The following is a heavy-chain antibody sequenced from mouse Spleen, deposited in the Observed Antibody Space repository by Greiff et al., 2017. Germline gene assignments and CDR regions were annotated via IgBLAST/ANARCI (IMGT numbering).Heavy chain of an antibody. CDR3: ARPPFAY. CDR2: ISSGGSYT. Sequence: EVKLMESGGGLVKPGGSLKLSCAASGFTFSSYAMSWVRQTPEKRLEWVATISSGGSYTYYPDSVKGRFTISRDNAKNTLYLQMSSLRSEDTAMYYCARPPFAYWGQGTLVTVSA. J-gene: IGHJ3*01. CDR1: GFTFSSYA. V-gene: IGHV5-9-1*01.